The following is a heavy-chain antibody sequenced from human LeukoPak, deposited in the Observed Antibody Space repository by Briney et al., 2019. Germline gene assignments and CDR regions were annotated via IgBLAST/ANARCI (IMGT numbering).Heavy chain of an antibody. CDR3: VRAVPAAILGAFDI. Sequence: GTLSLTCAVSGGSISSSNWWSWVRQPPGKGLEWVSYIHSGGSPIYYADSVKGRFTISRDNAKKSLYLQMNSLRAEDTAIYYCVRAVPAAILGAFDIWGQGTMVTVSS. J-gene: IGHJ3*02. V-gene: IGHV3-48*03. CDR2: IHSGGSPI. CDR1: GGSISSSNW. D-gene: IGHD2-2*02.